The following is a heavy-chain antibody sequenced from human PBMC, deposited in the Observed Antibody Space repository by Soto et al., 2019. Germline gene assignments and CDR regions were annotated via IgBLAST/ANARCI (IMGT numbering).Heavy chain of an antibody. CDR1: GGTFSSYA. D-gene: IGHD3-3*01. V-gene: IGHV1-69*06. Sequence: SVKVSCKASGGTFSSYAISWVRQAPGQGLEWMGGIIPIFGTANYAQKFQGRVTITADKSTSTAYMELSSLRSEDTAAYYCARAFSPYDFWSGYYNKDAFDIWGQGTMVTVSS. CDR2: IIPIFGTA. CDR3: ARAFSPYDFWSGYYNKDAFDI. J-gene: IGHJ3*02.